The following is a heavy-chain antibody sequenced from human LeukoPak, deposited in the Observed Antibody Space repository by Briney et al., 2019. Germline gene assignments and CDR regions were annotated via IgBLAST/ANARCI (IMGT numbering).Heavy chain of an antibody. CDR3: TRLYDSSAEPGLY. CDR2: INPSGGAT. D-gene: IGHD3-22*01. V-gene: IGHV1-46*03. CDR1: GYTFTTYF. Sequence: SSVKVSCKASGYTFTTYFMHWVRQAPGQGLEWMGRINPSGGATTYAQKFQGRVTMTRDTSTTTVYMELSSLRSEDTAVYYCTRLYDSSAEPGLYWGQGTLVTVSS. J-gene: IGHJ4*02.